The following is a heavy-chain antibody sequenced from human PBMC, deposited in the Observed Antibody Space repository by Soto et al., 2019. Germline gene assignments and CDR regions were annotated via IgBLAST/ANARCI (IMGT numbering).Heavy chain of an antibody. Sequence: EVQLVESGGGLVQPGGSLRLSCAASGFTFSSYWMHWVRQAPGKGLVWVSRIKSDGSSTNYADSVKGRFTISRDNAKNRLNLQMNSLRAEDAAVYYCTRGVDSSSGGQGTLVTVSS. V-gene: IGHV3-74*01. CDR2: IKSDGSST. J-gene: IGHJ4*02. CDR1: GFTFSSYW. CDR3: TRGVDSSS. D-gene: IGHD6-13*01.